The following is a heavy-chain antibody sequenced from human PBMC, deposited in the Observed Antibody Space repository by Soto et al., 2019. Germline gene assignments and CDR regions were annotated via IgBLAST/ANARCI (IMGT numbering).Heavy chain of an antibody. CDR2: ILQDGNNK. Sequence: QVQLVESGGGGVQPGRSLSLSCAASGFTFSNYIMHWVRQAPGTGLEWVAIILQDGNNKYYADSVKGRFNISRDNSKNTLYLQMNSLRTEDTAIYYWARDDEGGSYCDLGYWGQRTLVTVSS. J-gene: IGHJ4*02. CDR1: GFTFSNYI. CDR3: ARDDEGGSYCDLGY. V-gene: IGHV3-30-3*01. D-gene: IGHD3-10*01.